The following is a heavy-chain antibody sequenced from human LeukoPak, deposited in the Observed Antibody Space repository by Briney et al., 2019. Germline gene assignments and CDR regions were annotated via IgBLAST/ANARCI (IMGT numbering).Heavy chain of an antibody. CDR2: IYPGDSDT. V-gene: IGHV5-51*01. CDR3: ARHPQLGGYCSVTNCLNWFDS. J-gene: IGHJ5*01. D-gene: IGHD2-2*01. Sequence: GESLKISCKGSGYSFTNYWIGWVRQMPGKGLEWMGIIYPGDSDTRYSPSFQGQVTISADKSISTAYLQWSSLKASDTAMYYCARHPQLGGYCSVTNCLNWFDSWGQGTLVTVSS. CDR1: GYSFTNYW.